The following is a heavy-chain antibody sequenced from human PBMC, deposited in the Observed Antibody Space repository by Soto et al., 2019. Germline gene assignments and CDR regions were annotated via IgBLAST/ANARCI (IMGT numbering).Heavy chain of an antibody. CDR1: GFTFSSYA. D-gene: IGHD3-10*01. CDR3: ARETYYYGSGSYYNPIWFDP. Sequence: EVQLLESGGGLVQPGGSLRLSCAASGFTFSSYAMSWVRQAPGKGLEWVSAIIGGGGSGYYADSGKGRFTISRDNAKNTLYLQRNSLGAEVTAVDYCARETYYYGSGSYYNPIWFDPWGQGTLVTVSS. V-gene: IGHV3-23*01. CDR2: IIGGGGSG. J-gene: IGHJ5*02.